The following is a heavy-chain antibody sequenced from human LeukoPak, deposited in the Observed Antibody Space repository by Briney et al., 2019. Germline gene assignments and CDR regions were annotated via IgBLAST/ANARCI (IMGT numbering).Heavy chain of an antibody. CDR2: IYTGGST. D-gene: IGHD1-26*01. V-gene: IGHV3-66*02. Sequence: GGSLRLSCAASGFTVSSYYMSWVRQAPGKGLEWVSVIYTGGSTYYADSVKGRFTISRDNSKNTLYLQLNNRRAADATVYYWAVFLYSGILGSEVFDIWGQGAMVTASS. CDR1: GFTVSSYY. CDR3: AVFLYSGILGSEVFDI. J-gene: IGHJ3*02.